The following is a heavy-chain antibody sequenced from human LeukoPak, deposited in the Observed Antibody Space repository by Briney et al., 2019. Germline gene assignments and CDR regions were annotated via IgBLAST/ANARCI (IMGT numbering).Heavy chain of an antibody. J-gene: IGHJ4*02. CDR2: VRNKVNSYTT. Sequence: GRSLRLSCAASGFTFSDHYMDWVRQAPGKGLEWVGRVRNKVNSYTTEYAASVEGRFIISRDDSKNSLYLQMNSLKIEDTAVYYCARPSSGQYYLDCWGQGTLVTVSS. V-gene: IGHV3-72*01. CDR1: GFTFSDHY. D-gene: IGHD6-19*01. CDR3: ARPSSGQYYLDC.